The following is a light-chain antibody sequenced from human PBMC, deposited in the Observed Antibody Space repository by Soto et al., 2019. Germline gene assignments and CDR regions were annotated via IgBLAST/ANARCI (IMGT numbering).Light chain of an antibody. J-gene: IGKJ1*01. CDR2: GAS. Sequence: EIVLTQSPGTLSLSPGEGATLSCRASQSVSTNFFAWYQQKPGQAPRLLIYGASTRATGIPDRFSGSGSGTDFTLTIIRLEPEDFAVYYCQQYGRTSWTFGQGTNVDIK. V-gene: IGKV3-20*01. CDR3: QQYGRTSWT. CDR1: QSVSTNF.